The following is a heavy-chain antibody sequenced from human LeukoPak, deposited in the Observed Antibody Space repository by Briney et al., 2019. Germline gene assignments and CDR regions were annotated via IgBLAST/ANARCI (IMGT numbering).Heavy chain of an antibody. Sequence: SETLSLTCTVSGGSISSSSYYWGWIRQPPGKGLEWIGSIYYSGSTYYDPSLKSRVTISVDTSKNQFSLKLSSVTAADTAVYYCARLRYFDWLLWPSGFDYWGQGTLVTVSS. V-gene: IGHV4-39*01. CDR1: GGSISSSSYY. J-gene: IGHJ4*02. D-gene: IGHD3-9*01. CDR3: ARLRYFDWLLWPSGFDY. CDR2: IYYSGST.